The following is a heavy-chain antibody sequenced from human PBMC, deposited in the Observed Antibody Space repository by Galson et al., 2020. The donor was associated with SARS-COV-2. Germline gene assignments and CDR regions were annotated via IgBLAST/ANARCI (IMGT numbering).Heavy chain of an antibody. CDR2: VGGSADNT. CDR1: GFTFRDYG. J-gene: IGHJ4*02. V-gene: IGHV3-23*01. D-gene: IGHD3-3*01. CDR3: AKEAYYDFWSGYLPDS. Sequence: GESLKISCAASGFTFRDYGMSWVRQAPGKGLEWVSVVGGSADNTYYAASVKGQFTISRDTSKNTVYLQMKSLRAEDTAVYYCAKEAYYDFWSGYLPDSWGQGTLVTVSS.